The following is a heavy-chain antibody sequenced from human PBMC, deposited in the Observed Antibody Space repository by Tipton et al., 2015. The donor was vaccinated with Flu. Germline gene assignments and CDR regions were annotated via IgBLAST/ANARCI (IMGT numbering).Heavy chain of an antibody. Sequence: TLSLTCTVSGGSISSYYWSWIRQPPGKGLEWIGYIYYSGSTNYNPSLKSRVTISVDTSKNQFSLKLSSVTAADTAVYYCARGGRAFSGYCSSTSCYEYCYYGMDVWGQGTTVTVSS. CDR2: IYYSGST. CDR3: ARGGRAFSGYCSSTSCYEYCYYGMDV. J-gene: IGHJ6*02. CDR1: GGSISSYY. D-gene: IGHD2-2*01. V-gene: IGHV4-59*01.